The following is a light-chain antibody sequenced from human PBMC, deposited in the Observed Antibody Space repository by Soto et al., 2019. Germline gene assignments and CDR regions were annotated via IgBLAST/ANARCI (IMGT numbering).Light chain of an antibody. CDR3: QSFDISLRGFV. J-gene: IGLJ1*01. CDR2: GYK. CDR1: SSNVGAGYD. V-gene: IGLV1-40*02. Sequence: QSVSTQPPSVSGAPGQRITISCTGTSSNVGAGYDVHWYQHLPGRAPRLLVYGYKNRASGIPDRFSVSRSGTSDSLAITGLQAEDEAEYFCQSFDISLRGFVFGGGTKVTVL.